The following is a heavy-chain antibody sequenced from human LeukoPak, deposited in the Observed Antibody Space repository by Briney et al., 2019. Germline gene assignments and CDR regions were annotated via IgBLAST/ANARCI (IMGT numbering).Heavy chain of an antibody. Sequence: GGSLRLSCAASGFTVSSNYMSWVRQAPGKGLEWVSVIYSGGSTYYADSVKGRFTISRDNSKNTLYLQMNSLRAEDTAVYYCARDLSGVTGYTYGRGIDYWGQGTLVTVSS. V-gene: IGHV3-66*01. CDR1: GFTVSSNY. J-gene: IGHJ4*02. D-gene: IGHD5-18*01. CDR3: ARDLSGVTGYTYGRGIDY. CDR2: IYSGGST.